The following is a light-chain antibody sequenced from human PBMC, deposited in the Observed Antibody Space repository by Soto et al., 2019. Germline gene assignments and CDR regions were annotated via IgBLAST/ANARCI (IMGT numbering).Light chain of an antibody. J-gene: IGLJ1*01. CDR1: TSNIGSNT. V-gene: IGLV1-44*01. CDR2: SNN. CDR3: AAWDDSLNGQV. Sequence: QSVLTQPPSASGTPGQRVTISCSGSTSNIGSNTVSCYQQLPGTAPKLLIYSNNPRPSGVPDRFSGSKSGTSASLAISGLQSEDEADYYCAAWDDSLNGQVFGTGTKVTVL.